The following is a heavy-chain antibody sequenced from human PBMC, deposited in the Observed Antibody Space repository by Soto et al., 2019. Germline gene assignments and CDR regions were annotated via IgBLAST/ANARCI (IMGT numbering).Heavy chain of an antibody. CDR1: GFTFSSYW. D-gene: IGHD3-3*01. CDR2: INSDGSST. J-gene: IGHJ6*02. Sequence: GGSLRLSCAASGFTFSSYWMHWVRQAPGKGLVWVSRINSDGSSTSYADSVKGRFTISRDNAKNTLYLQMNSLRAEDTAVYYCARVRRRFLEWPDYYGMDVWGQGTTVTVSS. CDR3: ARVRRRFLEWPDYYGMDV. V-gene: IGHV3-74*01.